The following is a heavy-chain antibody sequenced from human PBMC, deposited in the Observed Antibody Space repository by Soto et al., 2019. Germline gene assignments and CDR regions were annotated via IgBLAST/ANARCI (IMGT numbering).Heavy chain of an antibody. D-gene: IGHD1-1*01. CDR1: GDSIISADYY. CDR3: ARDLWVEPELYYYGMDV. Sequence: LSLTCTVSGDSIISADYYWSWIRQTPGKGLEWIGHIFYSGTTYYNPSLKSRLTISVDTSKNHFSLRLTSVTAADTAVYYCARDLWVEPELYYYGMDVWGQGTTVTVSS. V-gene: IGHV4-30-4*01. J-gene: IGHJ6*02. CDR2: IFYSGTT.